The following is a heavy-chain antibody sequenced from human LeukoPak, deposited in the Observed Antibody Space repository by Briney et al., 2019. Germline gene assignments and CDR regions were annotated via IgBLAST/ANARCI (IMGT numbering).Heavy chain of an antibody. CDR3: ARGAVAGTGTFDY. CDR1: GGSISSSSYY. CDR2: IYYSGST. Sequence: SSETLSLTCTVSGGSISSSSYYWGWIRQPPGKGLEWIGSIYYSGSTYYNPSLKSRVTMSVDTSKNQFSLKLSSVTAADTAVYYCARGAVAGTGTFDYWGQGTLVTVSS. J-gene: IGHJ4*02. V-gene: IGHV4-39*01. D-gene: IGHD6-19*01.